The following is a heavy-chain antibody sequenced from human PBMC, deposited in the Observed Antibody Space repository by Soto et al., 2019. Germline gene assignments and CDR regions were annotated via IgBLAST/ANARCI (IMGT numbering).Heavy chain of an antibody. CDR2: VYYSGST. CDR3: ARDRSAAGYHWFDP. J-gene: IGHJ5*02. D-gene: IGHD6-13*01. V-gene: IGHV4-59*01. CDR1: GGSISHYY. Sequence: QMQLRESGPGLVKPSETLSLTCTVSGGSISHYYWNWIRQTPGKGLEWIGYVYYSGSTKYNPSLESRVTISVDTSKNQFSLKLSSVTAADTAVYYCARDRSAAGYHWFDPWCQGTLVTVSS.